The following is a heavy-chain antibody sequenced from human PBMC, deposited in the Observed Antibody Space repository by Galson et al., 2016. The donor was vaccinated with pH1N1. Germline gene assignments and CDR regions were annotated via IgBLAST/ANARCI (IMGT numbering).Heavy chain of an antibody. D-gene: IGHD3-22*01. CDR2: IKEDGSHT. CDR3: AGAIGSGSAY. J-gene: IGHJ4*02. V-gene: IGHV3-7*01. Sequence: SLRLSCAASGFTFSNYWMHWVRQVPGKGLEWVANIKEDGSHTYYVDSVRGRFTITRDNAKNSLYLQMNSLRDEDTALYYCAGAIGSGSAYWGQGTLVTVSS. CDR1: GFTFSNYW.